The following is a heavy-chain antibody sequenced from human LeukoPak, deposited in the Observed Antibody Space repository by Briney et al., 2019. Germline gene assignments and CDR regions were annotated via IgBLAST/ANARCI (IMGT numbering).Heavy chain of an antibody. V-gene: IGHV3-33*01. CDR3: ARGSLLRYFDWPD. D-gene: IGHD3-9*01. CDR2: IWYDGSNK. CDR1: GFTFSSYG. Sequence: PGRSLRLSCVASGFTFSSYGIHWVRQAPGKGLEWVAVIWYDGSNKYYADSVKGRFTISRDDSKNTVDLQMNSLRAEDTAMYYCARGSLLRYFDWPDWGQGILVTVSS. J-gene: IGHJ4*02.